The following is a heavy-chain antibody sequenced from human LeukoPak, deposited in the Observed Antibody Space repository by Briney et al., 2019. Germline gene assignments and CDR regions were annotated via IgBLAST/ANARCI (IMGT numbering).Heavy chain of an antibody. J-gene: IGHJ6*03. D-gene: IGHD4-17*01. V-gene: IGHV1-69*13. CDR1: GGTFSNYA. CDR3: ARALYGDYSGTYYYYYMDV. CDR2: IIPIFGTA. Sequence: GASVKVSCKASGGTFSNYAISWVRQAPGQGLEWMGGIIPIFGTANYAQKFQGRVTITADESASTAYMELSSLRSEDTAVYYCARALYGDYSGTYYYYYMDVWGKGTTVTISS.